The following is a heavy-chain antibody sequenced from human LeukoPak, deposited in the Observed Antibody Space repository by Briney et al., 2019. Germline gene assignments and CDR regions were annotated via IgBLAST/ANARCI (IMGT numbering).Heavy chain of an antibody. D-gene: IGHD1-26*01. CDR1: GYTFTSYG. CDR3: ARVDSGSYVFDY. Sequence: ASVKVPCKASGYTFTSYGISWVRQAPGQGLEWMGWIGAYNGNTNYAQKLQGRVTITADKSTSTAYMELSSLRSEDTAVYYCARVDSGSYVFDYWGQGTLVTVSS. CDR2: IGAYNGNT. J-gene: IGHJ4*02. V-gene: IGHV1-18*01.